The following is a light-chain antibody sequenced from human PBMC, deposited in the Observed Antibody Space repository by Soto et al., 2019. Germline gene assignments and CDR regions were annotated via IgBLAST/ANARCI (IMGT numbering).Light chain of an antibody. V-gene: IGKV3-20*01. CDR2: GAS. CDR3: QQYGSSLT. J-gene: IGKJ4*01. CDR1: HSVSSD. Sequence: EIVMTQSPATLSVSPGERATLSCRASHSVSSDLAWYQQKPGQAPRLLIYGASSRATGIPDRFSGSGSGTDFTLTISRLEPEDFAVYYCQQYGSSLTFGGGTKVDI.